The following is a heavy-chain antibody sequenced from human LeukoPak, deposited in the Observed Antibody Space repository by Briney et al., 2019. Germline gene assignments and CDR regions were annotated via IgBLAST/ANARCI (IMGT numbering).Heavy chain of an antibody. CDR2: ISAYNGNT. V-gene: IGHV1-18*01. J-gene: IGHJ6*03. D-gene: IGHD5-18*01. CDR1: GYTFTSYG. CDR3: AREGRYSYGYYYYYYMDV. Sequence: ASVKVSCKASGYTFTSYGISWVRQAPGQGLEWMGWISAYNGNTNYAQKLQGRVTMTTDTSTSTAYMELRSLRSDDTAVYYCAREGRYSYGYYYYYYMDVWGKGTTVTVSS.